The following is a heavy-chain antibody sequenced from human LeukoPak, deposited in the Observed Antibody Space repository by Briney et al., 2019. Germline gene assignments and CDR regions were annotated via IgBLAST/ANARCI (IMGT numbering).Heavy chain of an antibody. CDR1: GYTFTSYD. CDR3: ARGLGVWCGLDGNFQH. CDR2: MNPNSGNT. D-gene: IGHD4/OR15-4a*01. V-gene: IGHV1-8*01. J-gene: IGHJ1*01. Sequence: ASVKVSCKASGYTFTSYDFNWVRQATGQGLEWMGWMNPNSGNTGYAQKFQGRVTMTRNTSISTAYMELSSLRSEDTAVYYCARGLGVWCGLDGNFQHWGQGTLVTVSS.